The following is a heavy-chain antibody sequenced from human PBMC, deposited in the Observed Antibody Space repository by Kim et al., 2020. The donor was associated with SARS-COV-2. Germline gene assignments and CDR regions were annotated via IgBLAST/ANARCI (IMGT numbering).Heavy chain of an antibody. CDR3: ARRLSNTPGSGSDDWDL. V-gene: IGHV4-34*01. D-gene: IGHD3-10*01. J-gene: IGHJ1*01. CDR1: GGSFSGFY. CDR2: INHSGRT. Sequence: SETLSLTCAVYGGSFSGFYWSWIRQPPGRGLEWIGEINHSGRTNYNPSLKSRVTISVDTSKNQFSLRLTSVTAADTAVYYCARRLSNTPGSGSDDWDLWGQGTLVTVSS.